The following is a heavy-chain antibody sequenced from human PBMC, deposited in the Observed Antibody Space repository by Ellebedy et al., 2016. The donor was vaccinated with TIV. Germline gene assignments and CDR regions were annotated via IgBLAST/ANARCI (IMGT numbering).Heavy chain of an antibody. Sequence: GESLKISCAASGFTFSSYAMSWVRQAPGKGLEWVSAISGSGGSTYYADSVKGRFAISRDNSKNTVYLQMNSLRAEDTAVYYCAKGVHTAMVLVTFEYWGQGTLVTVSS. CDR3: AKGVHTAMVLVTFEY. CDR1: GFTFSSYA. CDR2: ISGSGGST. V-gene: IGHV3-23*01. J-gene: IGHJ4*02. D-gene: IGHD5-18*01.